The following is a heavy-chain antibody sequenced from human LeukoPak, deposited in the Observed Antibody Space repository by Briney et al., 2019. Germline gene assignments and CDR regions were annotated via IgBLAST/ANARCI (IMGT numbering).Heavy chain of an antibody. V-gene: IGHV3-21*01. CDR1: GFTFSSYA. CDR3: ARDLVAGVLKYYFDY. CDR2: ISSSSSYI. Sequence: GGSLRLSCAASGFTFSSYAMSWVRQAPGKGLEWVSSISSSSSYIYYADSVKGRFTISRDNAKNSLYLQMNSLRAEDTAVYYCARDLVAGVLKYYFDYWGQGTLVTVSS. D-gene: IGHD6-19*01. J-gene: IGHJ4*02.